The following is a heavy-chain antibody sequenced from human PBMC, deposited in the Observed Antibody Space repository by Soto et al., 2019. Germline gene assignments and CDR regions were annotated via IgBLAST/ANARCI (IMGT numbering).Heavy chain of an antibody. J-gene: IGHJ4*02. D-gene: IGHD4-17*01. Sequence: QVQLVQSGAEVKKPGASVKISCKTSGYTFTSYYVHWVRQAPGQGLEWMGMVYPSGGATSYAQKFQGRVAVTAETATSTVYMDLYSLRSDDTAVYYCGTTMTMPWYFDFWGQGTLVSVSS. V-gene: IGHV1-46*01. CDR2: VYPSGGAT. CDR3: GTTMTMPWYFDF. CDR1: GYTFTSYY.